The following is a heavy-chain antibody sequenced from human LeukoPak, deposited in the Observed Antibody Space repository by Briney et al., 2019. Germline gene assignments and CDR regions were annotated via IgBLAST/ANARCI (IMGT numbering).Heavy chain of an antibody. V-gene: IGHV1-2*02. D-gene: IGHD6-19*01. CDR3: ARDLLFGSSGSFY. J-gene: IGHJ4*02. CDR1: GYTFTGYY. Sequence: GASVKVSCTASGYTFTGYYMHWVRQAPGQGLEWMGWINPNSGGTNYAQKFQGRVTMTRDTSISTAYMELSRLRSDDTAVYYCARDLLFGSSGSFYWGQGTMVTVSS. CDR2: INPNSGGT.